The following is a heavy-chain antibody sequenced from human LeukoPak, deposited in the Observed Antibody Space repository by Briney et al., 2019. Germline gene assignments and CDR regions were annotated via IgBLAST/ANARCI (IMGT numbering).Heavy chain of an antibody. J-gene: IGHJ4*02. CDR1: GYTFTGYY. CDR2: INPNSGGT. CDR3: ARDEGDIVVVPAAMVDY. V-gene: IGHV1-2*02. D-gene: IGHD2-2*01. Sequence: GASVKVSCKASGYTFTGYYMHWVRQAPGQGLEWMGWINPNSGGTNYAQKFQGRVTMTRDTSISTAYMELSRLRSDDTAVYYCARDEGDIVVVPAAMVDYWGQGTLVTVSS.